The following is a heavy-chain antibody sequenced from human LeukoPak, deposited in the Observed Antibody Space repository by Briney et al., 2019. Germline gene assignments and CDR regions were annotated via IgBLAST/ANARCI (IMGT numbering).Heavy chain of an antibody. V-gene: IGHV3-49*03. J-gene: IGHJ4*02. D-gene: IGHD2-2*01. Sequence: PGGSLRLSCTISGFTFGDYAVSWFRQAPGKGLEWVGFIRSNAYGGTTDYAASVKGRFTISRDDSKSIAYLQMNSLKTEDTAVYYCTRSAFDYWGQGTLVTVSS. CDR1: GFTFGDYA. CDR2: IRSNAYGGTT. CDR3: TRSAFDY.